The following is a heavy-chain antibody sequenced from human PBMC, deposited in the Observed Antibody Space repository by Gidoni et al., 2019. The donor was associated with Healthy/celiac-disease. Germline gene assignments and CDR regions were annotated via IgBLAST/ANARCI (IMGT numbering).Heavy chain of an antibody. CDR2: IYYSGST. Sequence: QLQLQESGPGLVQPSDTLSLTCTVSGCSISSRSYYWGWIRQPPGKGLEWIGSIYYSGSTYYNPSLKSRVTISVDTSKNQFSLKLSSVTAADTAVYYCASVEGGYSYGYEGDYWGQGTLVTVSS. J-gene: IGHJ4*02. CDR1: GCSISSRSYY. D-gene: IGHD5-18*01. CDR3: ASVEGGYSYGYEGDY. V-gene: IGHV4-39*01.